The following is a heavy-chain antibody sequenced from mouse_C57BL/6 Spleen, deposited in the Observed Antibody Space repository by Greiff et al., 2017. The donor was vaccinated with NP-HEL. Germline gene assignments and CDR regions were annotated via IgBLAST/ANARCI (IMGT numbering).Heavy chain of an antibody. J-gene: IGHJ2*01. CDR2: IDPSDSYT. CDR3: ARVYYYGSSLSFDY. CDR1: GYTFTSYW. Sequence: VQLQQPGAELVMPGASVKLSCKASGYTFTSYWMHWVKQRPGQGLEWIGEIDPSDSYTNYNQKFKGKSTLTVDKSSSTAYMQLSSLTSEDSAVYDCARVYYYGSSLSFDYWGQGTTLTVSS. V-gene: IGHV1-69*01. D-gene: IGHD1-1*01.